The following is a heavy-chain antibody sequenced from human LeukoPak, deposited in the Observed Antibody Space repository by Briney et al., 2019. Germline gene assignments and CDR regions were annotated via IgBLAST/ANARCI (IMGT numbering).Heavy chain of an antibody. D-gene: IGHD7-27*01. CDR2: IYYSGST. Sequence: PSETLSLTCAVYGGSFSGYYWSWIRQPPGKGLEWIGSIYYSGSTYYNPSLKSRVTISVDTSKNQFSLKLSSVTAADTAGYYCARANWGDFYYYYYMDVWGKGTTVTVSS. V-gene: IGHV4-34*01. CDR1: GGSFSGYY. CDR3: ARANWGDFYYYYYMDV. J-gene: IGHJ6*03.